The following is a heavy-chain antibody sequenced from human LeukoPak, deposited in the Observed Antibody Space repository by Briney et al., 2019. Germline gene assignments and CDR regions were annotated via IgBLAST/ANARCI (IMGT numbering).Heavy chain of an antibody. D-gene: IGHD6-6*01. V-gene: IGHV3-72*01. CDR2: TKNKGQSHIT. Sequence: GGSLRLSCAASGFTLSDHYMDWVRQAPGKGLEWVGRTKNKGQSHITDYAASVKGRFFSSRDDSKNSLYLQMNSLQTDDTGIYYCARDTAAALDFWGQGILVTVSS. CDR1: GFTLSDHY. CDR3: ARDTAAALDF. J-gene: IGHJ4*02.